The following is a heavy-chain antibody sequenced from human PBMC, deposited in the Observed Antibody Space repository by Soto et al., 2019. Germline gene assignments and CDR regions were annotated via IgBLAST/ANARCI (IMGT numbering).Heavy chain of an antibody. J-gene: IGHJ6*02. CDR3: ARDRYSSSWSSLLYGMDV. Sequence: AETLSLTCAVYGGSFSGYYWSWIRQPPGKGLEWIGEINHSGSTSYNPSLTSRVTISVDTSKNQFSLKLSSVTAAATAVYYCARDRYSSSWSSLLYGMDVWGQGTTVTVSS. D-gene: IGHD6-13*01. CDR1: GGSFSGYY. V-gene: IGHV4-34*01. CDR2: INHSGST.